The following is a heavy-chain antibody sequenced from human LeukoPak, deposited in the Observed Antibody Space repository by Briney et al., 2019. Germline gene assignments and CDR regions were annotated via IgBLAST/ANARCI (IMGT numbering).Heavy chain of an antibody. J-gene: IGHJ3*02. V-gene: IGHV4-59*01. Sequence: PSETLSLTCTVSGGSISSYYWSWIRQPPGKGLEWIGYIYYGGSTNYNPSLKSRVTISVDTSKNQFSLKLSSVTAADTAVYYCARAFGRQQQGDAFDIWGQGTMVTVSS. D-gene: IGHD6-13*01. CDR2: IYYGGST. CDR1: GGSISSYY. CDR3: ARAFGRQQQGDAFDI.